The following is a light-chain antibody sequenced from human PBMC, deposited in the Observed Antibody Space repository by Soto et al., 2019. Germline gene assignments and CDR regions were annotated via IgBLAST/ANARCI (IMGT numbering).Light chain of an antibody. CDR1: QGVSSDY. J-gene: IGKJ5*01. CDR3: QQYGSLIT. Sequence: ETVPRQSPGALSFSRGARPPLSSGARQGVSSDYLAWYQQKPGQAPRLLIYGASSRATGIPDRFSGSGSGTDFTLTVSRLEPEDFAVYYCQQYGSLITFGQGTRLEIK. V-gene: IGKV3-20*01. CDR2: GAS.